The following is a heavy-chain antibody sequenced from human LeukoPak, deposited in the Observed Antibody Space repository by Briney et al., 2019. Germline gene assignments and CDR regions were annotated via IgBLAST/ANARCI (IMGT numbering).Heavy chain of an antibody. V-gene: IGHV1-8*01. CDR1: GYSLTTYD. Sequence: GASVKVSCKASGYSLTTYDINWVRQATGQGLEWMGWVNPNSGNTRYAQKFQGRVTMTRNTSISTASMELSSLRSEDTAVYYCARGVAATGAPIWWGQGTLVTVSS. CDR3: ARGVAATGAPIW. CDR2: VNPNSGNT. D-gene: IGHD2-15*01. J-gene: IGHJ4*02.